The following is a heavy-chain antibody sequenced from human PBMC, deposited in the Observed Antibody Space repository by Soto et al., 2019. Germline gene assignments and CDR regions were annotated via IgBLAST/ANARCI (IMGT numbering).Heavy chain of an antibody. CDR1: GYTFTDYF. Sequence: QVQLVQSGAEVKKPGASVKVSCEASGYTFTDYFIHWVRQAPGQGLEWIGWINPYSGGADLSEKFQGRWTMTRDTSIITAYMEVCSLCSADTAVFYCARLMHYFHSGGSSHSGFDMWGQGTLVTVSS. CDR3: ARLMHYFHSGGSSHSGFDM. CDR2: INPYSGGA. D-gene: IGHD2-21*01. V-gene: IGHV1-2*02. J-gene: IGHJ3*02.